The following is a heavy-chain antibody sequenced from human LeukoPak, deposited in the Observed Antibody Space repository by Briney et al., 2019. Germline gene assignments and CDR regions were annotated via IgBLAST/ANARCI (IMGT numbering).Heavy chain of an antibody. CDR3: ATTKDLRFLEWLQGDAFDI. Sequence: ASVKVSCKASGYTFTSYGISWVRQAPGQGLEWMGWISAYNGNTNYAQKLQGRVTMTTDTSTSTAYMELSSLRSEDTAVYYCATTKDLRFLEWLQGDAFDIWGQGTMVTVSS. CDR2: ISAYNGNT. D-gene: IGHD3-3*01. CDR1: GYTFTSYG. V-gene: IGHV1-18*01. J-gene: IGHJ3*02.